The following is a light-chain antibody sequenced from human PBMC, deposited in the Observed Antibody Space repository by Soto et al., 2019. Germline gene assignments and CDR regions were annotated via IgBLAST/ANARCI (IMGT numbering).Light chain of an antibody. CDR1: SSNVGSNY. Sequence: QSALTQPPSASGTPGQRVTISCSGSSSNVGSNYVYWYQQLPGTAPKLLIYRNNQRPPGAPDRFSGSKSGTSASLAISGLRSEDEADYYCAAWDDSLSGWVFGGGTKLTVL. J-gene: IGLJ3*02. V-gene: IGLV1-47*01. CDR2: RNN. CDR3: AAWDDSLSGWV.